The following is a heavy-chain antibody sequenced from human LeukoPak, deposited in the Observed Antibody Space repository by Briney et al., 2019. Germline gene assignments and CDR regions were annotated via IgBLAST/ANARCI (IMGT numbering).Heavy chain of an antibody. V-gene: IGHV4-38-2*02. CDR3: ARRLGYCSSTSCHGLGSDY. CDR2: IYHSGST. D-gene: IGHD2-2*01. Sequence: SETLSLTCTVSGSSISSDYYWGWIRQPTGKGLEWIASIYHSGSTYYNPSLKSRVTISVDTSKNQFSLKLSSVTAADTAVYYCARRLGYCSSTSCHGLGSDYWGQGTLVTVSS. CDR1: GSSISSDYY. J-gene: IGHJ4*02.